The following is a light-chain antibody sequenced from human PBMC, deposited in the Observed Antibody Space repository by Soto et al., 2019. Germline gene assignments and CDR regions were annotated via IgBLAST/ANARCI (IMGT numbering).Light chain of an antibody. V-gene: IGLV2-14*01. J-gene: IGLJ1*01. CDR2: EVS. CDR1: SSDVGGYNY. CDR3: SSYTSSSTRV. Sequence: QSVRTQPASVSGSPGQSITISCTGTSSDVGGYNYVSWYQQHPGKAPKLMIYEVSNRPSGVSNRFSGSKSGNTASLTISGLQAEEEADYYCSSYTSSSTRVFGTGTKLTVL.